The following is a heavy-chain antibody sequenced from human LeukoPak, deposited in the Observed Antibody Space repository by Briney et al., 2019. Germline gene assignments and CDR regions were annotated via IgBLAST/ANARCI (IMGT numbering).Heavy chain of an antibody. J-gene: IGHJ4*02. CDR2: INPNSGGT. CDR3: ATDHIRYYYGSGSSGGYYFDY. V-gene: IGHV1-2*02. Sequence: ASVKVSCKASGYTFTGYYMHWVRQAPGQGLEWMGWINPNSGGTNYAQKFQGRVTMTRDTSISTAYMELRSLRSDDTAVYYCATDHIRYYYGSGSSGGYYFDYWGQGTLVTVSS. D-gene: IGHD3-10*01. CDR1: GYTFTGYY.